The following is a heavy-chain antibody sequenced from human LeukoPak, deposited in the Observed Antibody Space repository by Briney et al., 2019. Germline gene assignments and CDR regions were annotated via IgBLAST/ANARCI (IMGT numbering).Heavy chain of an antibody. CDR1: GFTFSSYT. CDR2: ISSTSSYI. Sequence: SGGSLRLSCAASGFTFSSYTMNWVRQAPGKGLEWVSSISSTSSYIYYADSVKGRFTISRDNAKNSLYLQMNSLRAEDTAVYYCASGTMVRGVIITPSDAFDIWGQGTMVTVSS. D-gene: IGHD3-10*01. CDR3: ASGTMVRGVIITPSDAFDI. V-gene: IGHV3-21*04. J-gene: IGHJ3*02.